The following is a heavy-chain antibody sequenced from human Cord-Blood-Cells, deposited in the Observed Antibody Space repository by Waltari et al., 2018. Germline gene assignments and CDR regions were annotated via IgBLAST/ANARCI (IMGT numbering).Heavy chain of an antibody. D-gene: IGHD6-13*01. CDR3: ARGGSSSWYEYVPPEH. V-gene: IGHV4-38-2*01. J-gene: IGHJ1*01. CDR2: IYHSGST. CDR1: GYSLSSGYY. Sequence: QVQLQESGPGLVTPSETLSRTCAVSGYSLSSGYYWGWIRQPPGKGLEWIGSIYHSGSTYYNPSLKSRVTISVDTSKNQFSLKLSSVTAADTAVYYCARGGSSSWYEYVPPEHWGQGTLVTVSS.